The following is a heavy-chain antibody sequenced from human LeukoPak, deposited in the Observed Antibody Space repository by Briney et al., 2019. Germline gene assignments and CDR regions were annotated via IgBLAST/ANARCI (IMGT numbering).Heavy chain of an antibody. V-gene: IGHV4-39*01. Sequence: PSETLSLTCTVSGDSISRSSFYWGWIRQPPGKGLEWIGSIYYSGSTYYNPSLKSRVIISVDTSKNQFSLKLSSVTAADTAVYYCASPGCYVSGTYCHYFDYWGQGTLVTVSS. CDR3: ASPGCYVSGTYCHYFDY. J-gene: IGHJ4*02. CDR1: GDSISRSSFY. D-gene: IGHD3-10*01. CDR2: IYYSGST.